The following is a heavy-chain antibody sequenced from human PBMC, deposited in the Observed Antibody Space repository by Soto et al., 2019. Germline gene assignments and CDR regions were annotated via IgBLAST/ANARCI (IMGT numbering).Heavy chain of an antibody. J-gene: IGHJ4*02. Sequence: SETLSLTCTVSGGSISSGDYYWSWIRQPPGKGLEWIGYIYYSGSTYYNPSLKSRVTISVDTSKNQFSLKLSSVTAADTAVYYCARALSYYDSSGSLFDYWAQGTLVPVSS. D-gene: IGHD3-22*01. CDR1: GGSISSGDYY. CDR3: ARALSYYDSSGSLFDY. V-gene: IGHV4-30-4*01. CDR2: IYYSGST.